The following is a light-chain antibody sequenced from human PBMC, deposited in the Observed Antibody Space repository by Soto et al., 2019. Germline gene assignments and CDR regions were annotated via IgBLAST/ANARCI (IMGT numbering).Light chain of an antibody. V-gene: IGLV2-14*01. Sequence: QSVLTQPASVSGSPGQSITISCTGTSSDIGSYNYVSWYQQHPGKAPKLMIFEVNNRPSGVSSRFSGSKSGNTASLTISGLQAEDEAHYYCSSYTSSITLLFGGGTKLTVL. CDR1: SSDIGSYNY. J-gene: IGLJ2*01. CDR3: SSYTSSITLL. CDR2: EVN.